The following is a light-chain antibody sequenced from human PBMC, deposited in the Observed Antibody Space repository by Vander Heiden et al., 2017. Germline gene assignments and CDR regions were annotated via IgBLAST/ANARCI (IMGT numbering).Light chain of an antibody. CDR3: QQSYSTPPT. J-gene: IGKJ4*01. V-gene: IGKV1-39*01. Sequence: DIQMTQSPSTLSASVRDRVTITCRASQSISSLLNWYQQKPGKAPKLLMSAASSLQSGVPSRFSGSGSETDFTLTISSLQPEDFATYYCQQSYSTPPTFGGGTRVEIK. CDR2: AAS. CDR1: QSISSL.